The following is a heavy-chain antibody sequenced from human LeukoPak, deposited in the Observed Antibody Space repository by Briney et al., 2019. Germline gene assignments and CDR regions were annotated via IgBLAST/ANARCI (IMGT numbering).Heavy chain of an antibody. D-gene: IGHD3-10*01. J-gene: IGHJ3*02. V-gene: IGHV1-2*02. CDR2: INPNSGGT. CDR3: ARYPLTYGSGSYYPDAFDI. Sequence: GASVKVSCKASGYTFTGYYMHWVRQAPGQGLEWMGWINPNSGGTNYAQKFQGRVTMTRDTSISTAYMELSRLRSDDTAVYYCARYPLTYGSGSYYPDAFDIWGQGTMVTVSS. CDR1: GYTFTGYY.